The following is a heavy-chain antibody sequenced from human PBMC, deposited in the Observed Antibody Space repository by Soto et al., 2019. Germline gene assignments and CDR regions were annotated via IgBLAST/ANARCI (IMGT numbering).Heavy chain of an antibody. CDR2: IWYDGSNK. J-gene: IGHJ4*02. CDR1: GLTFSSYG. V-gene: IGHV3-33*01. Sequence: QVQLMESGGGVVQPGRSLRLSCAASGLTFSSYGMHWVRQAPGKGLEWVAVIWYDGSNKYYADSVKGRFTISRDNSKNTLYLQMNSLRAEDTAVYYCAREAPGYSFDYWRQGTLVTVSS. CDR3: AREAPGYSFDY. D-gene: IGHD5-18*01.